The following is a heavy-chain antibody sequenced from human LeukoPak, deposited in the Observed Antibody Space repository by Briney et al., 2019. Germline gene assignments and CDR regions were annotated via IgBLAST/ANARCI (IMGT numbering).Heavy chain of an antibody. CDR3: ARGGGISHYYYYMDV. CDR1: GGPITSYY. J-gene: IGHJ6*03. CDR2: IYYSGST. D-gene: IGHD6-13*01. V-gene: IGHV4-59*01. Sequence: PSETLSLTCTVSGGPITSYYWSWIRQPPGKGLEWIGYIYYSGSTNYNPSLKSRVTISLDTSKNQFSLKLSSVTAADTAVYYCARGGGISHYYYYMDVWGKGTTVTISS.